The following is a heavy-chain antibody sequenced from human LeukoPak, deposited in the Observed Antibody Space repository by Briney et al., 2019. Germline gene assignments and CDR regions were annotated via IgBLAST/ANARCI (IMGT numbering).Heavy chain of an antibody. V-gene: IGHV3-21*01. CDR2: ISSSSSYI. Sequence: GGSLRLSCAASGFTFSSYSMNWARQAPGKGLEWVSSISSSSSYIYYADSVKGRFTISRDNAKNSLYLQMNSLRAEDTAVYYCARDCSSTSCYKGYYYYYMDVWGKGTTVTVSS. D-gene: IGHD2-2*02. CDR1: GFTFSSYS. J-gene: IGHJ6*03. CDR3: ARDCSSTSCYKGYYYYYMDV.